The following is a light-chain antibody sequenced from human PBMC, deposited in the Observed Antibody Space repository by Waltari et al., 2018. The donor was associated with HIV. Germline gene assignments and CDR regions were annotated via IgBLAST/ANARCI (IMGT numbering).Light chain of an antibody. CDR3: QSADSSGTVV. V-gene: IGLV3-25*03. Sequence: SYELTQPPSVSVSPGQTARITCSGDALPKQYAYWYQQKPGQAPVLVIYKDSVRPSGIPERFSGSSSGTTVTLTISGVQAEDEADYYCQSADSSGTVVFGGGTKLTVL. CDR2: KDS. CDR1: ALPKQY. J-gene: IGLJ2*01.